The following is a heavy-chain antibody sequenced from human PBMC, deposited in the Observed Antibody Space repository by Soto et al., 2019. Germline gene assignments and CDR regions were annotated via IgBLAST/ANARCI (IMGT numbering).Heavy chain of an antibody. J-gene: IGHJ5*02. CDR1: GGSISRSTYY. Sequence: SETLSLTCTVSGGSISRSTYYWGWIRQPPGKGLEWIGSIYYSGSTYYRPSLKSRVTISVDTSKNQFSLKLSSVTAADTAVYYCARQVPAAIRLGWFDPWGQGTLVTSPQ. D-gene: IGHD2-2*02. CDR2: IYYSGST. V-gene: IGHV4-39*01. CDR3: ARQVPAAIRLGWFDP.